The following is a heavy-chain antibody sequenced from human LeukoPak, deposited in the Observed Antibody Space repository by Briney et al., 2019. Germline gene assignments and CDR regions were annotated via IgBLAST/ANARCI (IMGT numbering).Heavy chain of an antibody. D-gene: IGHD2-2*01. CDR2: IYSGGAA. CDR3: ARVVAPNEYAMDV. CDR1: GFTVSSNY. Sequence: GGSLRLSCAASGFTVSSNYVSWVRQAPGKGLEWVSIIYSGGAAYYTDSVRGRFTISRDYSKNTVYLQMNSLRAEDTAAYYCARVVAPNEYAMDVWGLGTTVTVSS. J-gene: IGHJ6*02. V-gene: IGHV3-66*01.